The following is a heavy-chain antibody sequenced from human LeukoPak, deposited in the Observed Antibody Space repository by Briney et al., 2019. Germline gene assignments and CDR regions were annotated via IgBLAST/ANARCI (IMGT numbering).Heavy chain of an antibody. J-gene: IGHJ4*02. CDR1: GYSISSGYY. D-gene: IGHD6-13*01. V-gene: IGHV4-38-2*02. CDR3: ARATVAAAAPGGY. Sequence: SETLSLTCTVSGYSISSGYYWGWTRQPPGKGLEWTGSIYHSGSTYYNPSLKSRVTISVDTSKNQFSLKLSSVTAADTAVYYCARATVAAAAPGGYWGQGTLVTVSS. CDR2: IYHSGST.